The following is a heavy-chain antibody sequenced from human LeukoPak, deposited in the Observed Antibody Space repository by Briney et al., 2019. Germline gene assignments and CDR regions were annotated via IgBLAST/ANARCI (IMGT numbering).Heavy chain of an antibody. CDR1: GVSFSGYY. J-gene: IGHJ5*02. CDR3: ARGPYGDRFDP. CDR2: INHSGST. D-gene: IGHD4-17*01. V-gene: IGHV4-34*01. Sequence: PSETLSLTCAVYGVSFSGYYWSWIRQPPGKGLEWIGEINHSGSTNYNPSLKSRVTISVDTSKNQFSLKLSSVTAADTAVYYCARGPYGDRFDPWGQGTLVTVSS.